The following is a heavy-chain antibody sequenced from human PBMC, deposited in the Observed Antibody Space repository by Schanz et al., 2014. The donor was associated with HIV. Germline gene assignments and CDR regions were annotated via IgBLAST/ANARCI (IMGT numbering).Heavy chain of an antibody. J-gene: IGHJ3*02. CDR1: GFTFRSYS. CDR2: ISLSSGTK. CDR3: AREDHYDDGTYYQGAFDI. D-gene: IGHD3-22*01. V-gene: IGHV3-48*02. Sequence: EVHLVESGGDLVQPGGSLRLSCAASGFTFRSYSMNWVRQAPGKGLEWIAHISLSSGTKYNADSVKGRFTISRDNAKASVYLQMNSLRDEDTAVYYCAREDHYDDGTYYQGAFDIWGQGTMVTVSS.